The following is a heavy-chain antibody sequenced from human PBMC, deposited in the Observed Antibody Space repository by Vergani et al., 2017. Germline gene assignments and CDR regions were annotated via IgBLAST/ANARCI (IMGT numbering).Heavy chain of an antibody. D-gene: IGHD1-26*01. CDR1: GFTFSEYY. CDR3: AKIGSYYAFDI. CDR2: ISSSSSYT. V-gene: IGHV3-11*05. J-gene: IGHJ3*02. Sequence: VQLVESGGGVVQPGRSLRLSCAASGFTFSEYYMSWIRQAPGKGLEWVSYISSSSSYTNYADSVKGRFTISRDNSKNTLYLQMNSLRAEDTAVYYCAKIGSYYAFDIWGQGTMVTVSS.